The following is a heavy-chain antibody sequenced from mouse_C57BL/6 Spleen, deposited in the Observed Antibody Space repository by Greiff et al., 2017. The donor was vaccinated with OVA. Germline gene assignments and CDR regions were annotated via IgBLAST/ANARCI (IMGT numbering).Heavy chain of an antibody. Sequence: VQLQQSGAELVMPGASVKLSCKASGYTFTSYWMHWVKQRPGQGLEWIGEIDPSDSYTNYNQKFKGKSTLTVDKSSSTAYMQLSSLTSEDSAVYYCARALSTMVTTSVAYWGQGTLVTVSA. CDR3: ARALSTMVTTSVAY. V-gene: IGHV1-69*01. D-gene: IGHD2-2*01. J-gene: IGHJ3*01. CDR2: IDPSDSYT. CDR1: GYTFTSYW.